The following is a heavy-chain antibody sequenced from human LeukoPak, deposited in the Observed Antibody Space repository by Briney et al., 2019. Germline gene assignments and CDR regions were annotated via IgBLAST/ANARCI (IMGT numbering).Heavy chain of an antibody. Sequence: SVKVSCEASGYTFTSSYLHWVRQAPGQGLEWMGGIIPIFGTANYAQKFQGRVTITADKSTSTAYMELSSLRSEDTAVYYCARDLRWDDITVSWGQGTLVTVSS. CDR1: GYTFTSSY. V-gene: IGHV1-69*06. CDR2: IIPIFGTA. J-gene: IGHJ4*02. D-gene: IGHD3-9*01. CDR3: ARDLRWDDITVS.